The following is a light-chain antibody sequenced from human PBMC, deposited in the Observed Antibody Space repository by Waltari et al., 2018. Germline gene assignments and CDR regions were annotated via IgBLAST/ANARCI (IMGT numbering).Light chain of an antibody. V-gene: IGLV3-19*01. CDR3: HSRETCSTRL. CDR1: SLRRYY. J-gene: IGLJ3*02. Sequence: SSDLTQDSSPSVSLVQTVRITCHGDSLRRYYASWYQQRPGHAPLLVLYVPHNRPSEIPDRFSGSTPGNTASLTIAGAQAEDEADYYCHSRETCSTRLFGGGTRLTV. CDR2: VPH.